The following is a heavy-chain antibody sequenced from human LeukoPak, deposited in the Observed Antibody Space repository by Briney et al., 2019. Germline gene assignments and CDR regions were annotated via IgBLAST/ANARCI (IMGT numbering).Heavy chain of an antibody. V-gene: IGHV1-2*04. D-gene: IGHD3-3*01. CDR2: INPNSGGT. CDR3: ARDVSNLYDFWSGTRGSYGMDV. J-gene: IGHJ6*02. Sequence: ASVKVSCKASGYTFTGYYMHWVRQAPGRGLEWMGWINPNSGGTNYAQKFRGWVTMTRDTSISTAYMELSRLRSDDTAVYYCARDVSNLYDFWSGTRGSYGMDVWGQGTTVTVSS. CDR1: GYTFTGYY.